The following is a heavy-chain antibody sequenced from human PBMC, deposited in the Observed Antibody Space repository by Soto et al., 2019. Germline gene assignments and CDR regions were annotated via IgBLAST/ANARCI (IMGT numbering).Heavy chain of an antibody. CDR1: GGTFSSYA. J-gene: IGHJ3*02. CDR2: IIPIFGTA. D-gene: IGHD5-18*01. V-gene: IGHV1-69*13. Sequence: GASVKVSCKASGGTFSSYAISWVRQAPGQGLEWMGGIIPIFGTANYAQKFQGRVTITADESTSTAYMELSSLRSEDTAVYYCARDLGSYGSRYIYDIRGQGTMVTVSS. CDR3: ARDLGSYGSRYIYDI.